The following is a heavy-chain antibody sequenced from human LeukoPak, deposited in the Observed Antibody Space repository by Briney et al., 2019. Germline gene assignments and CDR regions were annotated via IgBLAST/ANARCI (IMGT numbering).Heavy chain of an antibody. D-gene: IGHD2-15*01. Sequence: GASVKVSCKVSGYTLTELSMHWVRQAPGKGLEWMGGFDPEDGETIYTQKFQGRVTVTEDTSTDTAYMELSSLRSDDTAVYYCAADEGFLLSNWGQGTLVTVSS. CDR1: GYTLTELS. CDR3: AADEGFLLSN. V-gene: IGHV1-24*01. J-gene: IGHJ4*02. CDR2: FDPEDGET.